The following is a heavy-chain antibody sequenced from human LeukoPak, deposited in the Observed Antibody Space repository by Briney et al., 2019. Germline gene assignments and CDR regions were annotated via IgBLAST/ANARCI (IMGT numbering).Heavy chain of an antibody. CDR1: GGSISSSSYY. Sequence: SETLSLTCTVSGGSISSSSYYWGWIRQPPGKGLEWIGSIYYSGSTYYNPSLKSRVTISVDTSKNQFSLKLSSVTAADTAVYYCASMIVATILEGPYNWFDPWGQGTLVTVSS. CDR2: IYYSGST. CDR3: ASMIVATILEGPYNWFDP. D-gene: IGHD5-12*01. J-gene: IGHJ5*02. V-gene: IGHV4-39*07.